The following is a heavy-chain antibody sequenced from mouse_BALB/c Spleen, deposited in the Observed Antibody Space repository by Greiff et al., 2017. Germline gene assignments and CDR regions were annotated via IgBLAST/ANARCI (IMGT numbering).Heavy chain of an antibody. J-gene: IGHJ3*01. CDR3: ARGGGNMITTGFAY. V-gene: IGHV5-9-3*01. CDR1: GFTFSSYT. D-gene: IGHD2-4*01. CDR2: ISSGGSYT. Sequence: EVQRVESGGGLVKPGGSLKLSCAASGFTFSSYTMSWVRQTPEKRLEWVATISSGGSYTYYPDSVKGRFTISRDNARNILYLQMSSLRSEDTAMYYCARGGGNMITTGFAYWGQGTLVTVSA.